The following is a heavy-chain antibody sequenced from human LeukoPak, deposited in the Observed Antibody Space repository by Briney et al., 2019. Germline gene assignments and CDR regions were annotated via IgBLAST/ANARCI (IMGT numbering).Heavy chain of an antibody. J-gene: IGHJ4*02. CDR2: IDPSDSHI. D-gene: IGHD1-26*01. Sequence: GESLKISCKGSGYSFTSYWISWVRQMPGKGLEWMGRIDPSDSHINYSPSFQGHVTISADKSISTAYLQWSSLKASDTAMYYCARFSVGGTYYPNYWGQGTLVTVSS. CDR1: GYSFTSYW. CDR3: ARFSVGGTYYPNY. V-gene: IGHV5-10-1*01.